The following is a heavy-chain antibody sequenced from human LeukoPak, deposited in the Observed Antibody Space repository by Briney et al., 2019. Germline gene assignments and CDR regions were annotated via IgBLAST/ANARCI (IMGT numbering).Heavy chain of an antibody. Sequence: GGSLRHSCAASGFTFSSYAMSWVRQAPGKGLEWVSTFSGSGGSTYYADSVKGRFTISRDNSRNTLYLQMNSLRAEDTAVYYCASRDDCSSTSCSDYWGQGTLVTVSS. CDR1: GFTFSSYA. V-gene: IGHV3-23*01. J-gene: IGHJ4*02. D-gene: IGHD2-2*01. CDR3: ASRDDCSSTSCSDY. CDR2: FSGSGGST.